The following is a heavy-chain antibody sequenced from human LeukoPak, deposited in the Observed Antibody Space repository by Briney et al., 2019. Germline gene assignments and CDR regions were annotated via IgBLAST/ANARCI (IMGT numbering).Heavy chain of an antibody. D-gene: IGHD5-24*01. Sequence: SETLSLTCTVSGGSISSYYWSWIRQPPGKGLEWIACISYSGSTKYNPSLKSRVTISVDTSKNQFSLKLSSVTAADTAVYYCAGARDGYNWGYSGYWGQGTLVTVSS. CDR1: GGSISSYY. CDR2: ISYSGST. CDR3: AGARDGYNWGYSGY. V-gene: IGHV4-59*01. J-gene: IGHJ4*02.